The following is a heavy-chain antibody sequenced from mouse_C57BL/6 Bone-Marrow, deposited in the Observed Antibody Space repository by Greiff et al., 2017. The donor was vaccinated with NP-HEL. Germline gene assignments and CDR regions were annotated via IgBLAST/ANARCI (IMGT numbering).Heavy chain of an antibody. V-gene: IGHV5-6*01. CDR2: ISSGGSYT. CDR3: ARQVFLQLRLVLLDY. Sequence: EVQGVESGGDLVKPGGSLKLSCAASGFTFSSYGMSWVRQTPDKRLEWVATISSGGSYTYYPDSVKGRFTISRDNAKNTLYLQMSSLKSEDTAMYYCARQVFLQLRLVLLDYWGQGTTLTVSS. J-gene: IGHJ2*01. CDR1: GFTFSSYG. D-gene: IGHD3-2*02.